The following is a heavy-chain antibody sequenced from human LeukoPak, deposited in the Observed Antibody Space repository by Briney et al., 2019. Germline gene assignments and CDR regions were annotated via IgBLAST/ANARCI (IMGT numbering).Heavy chain of an antibody. CDR3: ASHVPHSSKIDS. Sequence: SETLSLTCTVSGDSFSSYHWTWIQQPPGKGLEWIGDNYPSGTIRYNPSLKSRVIISVETSKNQFSLMLNSVTAADTALYYCASHVPHSSKIDSWGLGTLVIVSS. CDR1: GDSFSSYH. CDR2: NYPSGTI. D-gene: IGHD6-6*01. J-gene: IGHJ4*02. V-gene: IGHV4-4*09.